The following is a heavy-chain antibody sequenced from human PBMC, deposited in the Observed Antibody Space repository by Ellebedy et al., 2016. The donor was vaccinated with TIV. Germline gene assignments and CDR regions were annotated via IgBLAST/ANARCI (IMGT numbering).Heavy chain of an antibody. D-gene: IGHD3-16*01. CDR2: IYRSGTT. CDR3: ARDGGSIRFDY. V-gene: IGHV4-38-2*02. Sequence: MPSETLSLTCTVSGYSISSGNFWVWIRQPPGKGLEWIGSIYRSGTTYYNPSLKSRVTISVDTSKNHFSLKLNAVTAADTAVYYCARDGGSIRFDYWGQGTLVTVSS. CDR1: GYSISSGNF. J-gene: IGHJ4*02.